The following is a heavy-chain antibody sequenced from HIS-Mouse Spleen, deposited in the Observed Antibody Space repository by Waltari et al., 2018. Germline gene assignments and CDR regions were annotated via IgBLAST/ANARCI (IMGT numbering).Heavy chain of an antibody. J-gene: IGHJ5*02. Sequence: QVQLQQWGAGLLKPSETLSLTCAVYGGSFSRYYWSWLRQPPGKGLEWIGEINHSRSTTYNPSLKSRVTISVDTSKNQFSLKLSSVTAADTAVYYCARSRYDSSGYYPWGQGTLVTVSS. D-gene: IGHD3-22*01. CDR1: GGSFSRYY. CDR3: ARSRYDSSGYYP. V-gene: IGHV4-34*01. CDR2: INHSRST.